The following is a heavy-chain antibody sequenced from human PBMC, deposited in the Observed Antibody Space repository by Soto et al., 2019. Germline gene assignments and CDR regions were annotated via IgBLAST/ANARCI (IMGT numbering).Heavy chain of an antibody. CDR2: FDPEDGET. V-gene: IGHV1-24*01. D-gene: IGHD3-10*01. J-gene: IGHJ1*01. Sequence: ASVKVSCKVSGYTLTELSMHWVRQAPGKGLEWMGGFDPEDGETIYAQKFQGRVTMTEDTSTDTAYMELSSLRSEDTAVYYCATGGGNYGYFQHWGQGTLVTVSS. CDR3: ATGGGNYGYFQH. CDR1: GYTLTELS.